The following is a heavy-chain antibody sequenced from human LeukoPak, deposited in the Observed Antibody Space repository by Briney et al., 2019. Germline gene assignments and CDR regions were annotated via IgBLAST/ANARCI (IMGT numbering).Heavy chain of an antibody. Sequence: GGSLRLSCAASGFTFSTYAMDWVRQAPGKGLEWVSYLSSSSSVIYHADSVKGRFTISRDNAKNSLYLQMNSLRAEDTALYHCARGIGLSHTPVDYWGQGTLVTVSS. D-gene: IGHD2/OR15-2a*01. CDR2: LSSSSSVI. J-gene: IGHJ4*02. CDR3: ARGIGLSHTPVDY. CDR1: GFTFSTYA. V-gene: IGHV3-48*04.